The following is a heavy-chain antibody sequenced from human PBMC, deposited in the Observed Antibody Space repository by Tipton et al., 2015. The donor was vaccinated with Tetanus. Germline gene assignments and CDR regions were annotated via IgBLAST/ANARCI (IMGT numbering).Heavy chain of an antibody. V-gene: IGHV4-61*01. J-gene: IGHJ4*02. Sequence: TLSLTCTVSGHSVSSSTYYWSWVRQPPGKGPEWIAYVSYSGDTNYNPSLKSRVTILIDTSKNQFSLKVKSVTAADTAVYYCARIPVGATLDSWGQGTLVTVSS. CDR1: GHSVSSSTYY. CDR2: VSYSGDT. CDR3: ARIPVGATLDS. D-gene: IGHD1-26*01.